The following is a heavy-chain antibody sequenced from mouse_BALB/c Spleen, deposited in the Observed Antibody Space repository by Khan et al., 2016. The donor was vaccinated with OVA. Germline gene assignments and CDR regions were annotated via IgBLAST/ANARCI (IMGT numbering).Heavy chain of an antibody. CDR1: GYTFTSYW. D-gene: IGHD1-1*01. CDR3: ARENYYGRSRYAMDY. Sequence: DLVKPGASVKLSCKASGYTFTSYWINWIKQRPGQGLEWIGRIGPGSSNTYYNEMFKGKATLTVDTSSSTAYIQLSSLSSEDSAVYFCARENYYGRSRYAMDYWGQGTSVTVSS. V-gene: IGHV1S41*01. CDR2: IGPGSSNT. J-gene: IGHJ4*01.